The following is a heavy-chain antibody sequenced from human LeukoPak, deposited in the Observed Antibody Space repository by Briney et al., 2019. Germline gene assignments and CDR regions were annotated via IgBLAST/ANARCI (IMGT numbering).Heavy chain of an antibody. D-gene: IGHD5-18*01. J-gene: IGHJ4*02. V-gene: IGHV3-23*01. CDR2: ISGSGGST. CDR3: AKVAGYSYVGVYYFDY. CDR1: GFTFSSYG. Sequence: GGSLRISCAASGFTFSSYGMSWVRQAPGKGLEWVSAISGSGGSTYYADSVKGRFTISRDNSKNTLYLQMNSLRAEDTAVYYCAKVAGYSYVGVYYFDYWGQGTLVTVSS.